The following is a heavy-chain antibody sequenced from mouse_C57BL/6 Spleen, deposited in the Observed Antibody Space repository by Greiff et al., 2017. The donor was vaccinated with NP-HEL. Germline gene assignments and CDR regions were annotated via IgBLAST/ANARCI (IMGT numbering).Heavy chain of an antibody. CDR1: GFTFSSYA. CDR3: ARVYDGYPYFDY. Sequence: VQLKESGGGLVKPGGSLKLSCAASGFTFSSYAMSWVRQTPEKRLEWVATISDGGSYTYYPDNVKGRFTISRDNAKNNLYLQMSHLKSEDTAMYYCARVYDGYPYFDYWGQGTTLTVSS. J-gene: IGHJ2*01. CDR2: ISDGGSYT. V-gene: IGHV5-4*01. D-gene: IGHD2-3*01.